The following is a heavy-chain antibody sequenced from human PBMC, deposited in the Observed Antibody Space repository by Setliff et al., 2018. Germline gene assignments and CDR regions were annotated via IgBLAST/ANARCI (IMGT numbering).Heavy chain of an antibody. CDR3: ARDQSVPPSYYNFWSGSSYYYYYMDV. J-gene: IGHJ6*03. V-gene: IGHV4-59*12. CDR2: VFFTGDT. D-gene: IGHD3-3*01. Sequence: PSETLSLTCTVSGDSINDYYWSWIRQPPGKGLEWIGYVFFTGDTDYNPSLGSRFTISRDNAKNSLYLQMNSLRAEDTAVYYCARDQSVPPSYYNFWSGSSYYYYYMDVWGKGTTVTVSS. CDR1: GDSINDYY.